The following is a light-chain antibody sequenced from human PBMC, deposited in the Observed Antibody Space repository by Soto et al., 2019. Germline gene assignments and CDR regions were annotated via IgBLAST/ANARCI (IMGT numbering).Light chain of an antibody. V-gene: IGKV3-20*01. CDR3: QQYRSWPSGT. CDR1: QSVSSSY. Sequence: EIVFPQSPGTLSLSPGERATLSCRASQSVSSSYLAWYQQRPGQAPGLLIYGASSRATGIPDRFSGSGSGTEFTLTISSLQSEDFVVYYCQQYRSWPSGTFGQGTKVDI. CDR2: GAS. J-gene: IGKJ1*01.